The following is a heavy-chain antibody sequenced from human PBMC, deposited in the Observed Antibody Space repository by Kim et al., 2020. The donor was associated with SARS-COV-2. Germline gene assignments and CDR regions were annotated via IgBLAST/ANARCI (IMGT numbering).Heavy chain of an antibody. Sequence: SETLSLTCAVYGGSFSGYYWSWIRQPPGKGLEWIGEINHSGSTNYNPSLKSRVTISVDTSKNQFSLKLSSVTAADTAVYYCARGDYDSSGYISQYRWFDPWGQGTLVTVSS. V-gene: IGHV4-34*01. J-gene: IGHJ5*02. CDR2: INHSGST. CDR1: GGSFSGYY. D-gene: IGHD3-22*01. CDR3: ARGDYDSSGYISQYRWFDP.